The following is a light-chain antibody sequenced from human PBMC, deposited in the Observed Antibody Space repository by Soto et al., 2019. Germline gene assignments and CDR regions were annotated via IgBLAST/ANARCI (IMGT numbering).Light chain of an antibody. V-gene: IGKV1-5*01. CDR1: QSISNW. CDR2: DAS. Sequence: DIQMTQSPSTLSASVGDRVTITCRASQSISNWLAWYQQKPGKAPKLLIYDASSLESGVPSRFSGSGSGTEFTLTISSLQPDDFATYYCQQYNSYPETLGQGTKVEIK. J-gene: IGKJ1*01. CDR3: QQYNSYPET.